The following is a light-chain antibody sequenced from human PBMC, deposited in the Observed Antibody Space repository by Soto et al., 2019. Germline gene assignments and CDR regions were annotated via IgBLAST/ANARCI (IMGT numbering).Light chain of an antibody. Sequence: EIVLTQSPGTLSLSPGERATLSCRASQSVTSSYLAWYQQKPGQAPRLLIYGASSRATDIPDRFSGSGSGIDFTLTISRLEPEDFAVYYCQQFDSSPNTFGQGTKLEI. V-gene: IGKV3-20*01. CDR1: QSVTSSY. CDR3: QQFDSSPNT. J-gene: IGKJ2*01. CDR2: GAS.